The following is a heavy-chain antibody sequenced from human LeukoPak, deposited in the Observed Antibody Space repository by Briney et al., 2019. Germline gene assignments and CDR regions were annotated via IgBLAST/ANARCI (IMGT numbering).Heavy chain of an antibody. CDR2: IYSGGST. D-gene: IGHD2-2*01. CDR3: ARLVKGNWFDP. V-gene: IGHV3-66*04. J-gene: IGHJ5*02. Sequence: PGGSLRLSCAASGFTVSSNYMSWVRQAPGKGLEWVSVIYSGGSTYYADSVKGRFNISRDNSKNTLYLQMTSLRAEDTAVYYCARLVKGNWFDPWGQGTLVTVSS. CDR1: GFTVSSNY.